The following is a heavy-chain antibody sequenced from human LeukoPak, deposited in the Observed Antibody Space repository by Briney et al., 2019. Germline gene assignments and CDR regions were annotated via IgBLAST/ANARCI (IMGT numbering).Heavy chain of an antibody. V-gene: IGHV3-23*01. CDR3: AKDGRITIFGVVRTTFDY. CDR2: ISGSGGST. D-gene: IGHD3-3*01. Sequence: PGGSLRLSCAASGFTFSSYAMSWVRQAPGKGLEWVSAISGSGGSTYYADSVKGRFTISRDNSKNTLYLQMNSLRAEDTAVYYCAKDGRITIFGVVRTTFDYWGQGTLVTVSS. J-gene: IGHJ4*02. CDR1: GFTFSSYA.